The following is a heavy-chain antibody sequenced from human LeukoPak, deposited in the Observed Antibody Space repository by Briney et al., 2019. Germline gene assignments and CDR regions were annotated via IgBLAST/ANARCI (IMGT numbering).Heavy chain of an antibody. V-gene: IGHV4-34*01. J-gene: IGHJ6*02. Sequence: PSETLSLTCAVYGGSFSGYYWSWIRQPPGKGLEWIGEINHSGSTNYNPSLKSRVTISVDTSKNQFSLKLSSVTAADTAVYYCARVGSSTGSHRGYYYYYYGMDVWGQGTTVTVSS. CDR1: GGSFSGYY. CDR2: INHSGST. CDR3: ARVGSSTGSHRGYYYYYYGMDV. D-gene: IGHD2-2*01.